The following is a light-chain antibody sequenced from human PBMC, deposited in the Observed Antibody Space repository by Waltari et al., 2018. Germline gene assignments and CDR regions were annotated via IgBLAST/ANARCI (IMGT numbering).Light chain of an antibody. CDR2: DVG. CDR3: SSYTTSTTLL. CDR1: CPDVGAYNF. Sequence: QSALTQPASVSGSPGQSITISCTRSCPDVGAYNFLSWYQQHPGKVPKLILYDVGNRPSGISHRFSASKSGNTASLTISGLQEEDEGEYYCSSYTTSTTLLFGTGTRLTVL. V-gene: IGLV2-14*01. J-gene: IGLJ1*01.